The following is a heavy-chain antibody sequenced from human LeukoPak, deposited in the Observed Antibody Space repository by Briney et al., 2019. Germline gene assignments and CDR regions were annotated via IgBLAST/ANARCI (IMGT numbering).Heavy chain of an antibody. CDR3: ATKTVDIVVVPAAIRGAFDI. V-gene: IGHV1-2*04. CDR2: INPNSGGT. Sequence: VASVKVSCKASGYTFTGYYMHWVRQAPGQGLEWMGWINPNSGGTNYAQKFQGWVTMTRDTSTSTAYMELSSLRSEDTAVYYCATKTVDIVVVPAAIRGAFDIWGQGTMVTVSS. CDR1: GYTFTGYY. J-gene: IGHJ3*02. D-gene: IGHD2-2*01.